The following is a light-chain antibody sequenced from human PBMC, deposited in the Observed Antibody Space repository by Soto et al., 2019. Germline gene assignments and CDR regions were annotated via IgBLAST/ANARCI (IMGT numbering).Light chain of an antibody. CDR2: GAS. Sequence: EIVLTQSPGTLSLSPGERATLSCRASQSVSSSYLAWYQQKPGQAPRLLIYGASSRATGIPDRFSGSGSGTDFPLTISSLEPEDFAVYYCHQYASSPVYTFGQGTKLEIK. V-gene: IGKV3-20*01. CDR3: HQYASSPVYT. J-gene: IGKJ2*01. CDR1: QSVSSSY.